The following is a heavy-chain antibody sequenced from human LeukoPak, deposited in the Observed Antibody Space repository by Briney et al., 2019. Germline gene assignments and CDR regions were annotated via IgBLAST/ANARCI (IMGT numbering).Heavy chain of an antibody. D-gene: IGHD5-24*01. V-gene: IGHV3-30-3*01. J-gene: IGHJ4*02. CDR3: ARDHTGHNFY. CDR1: EFTFSTYA. CDR2: ISHDGSNK. Sequence: GGSLRLSCAASEFTFSTYAMHWVRQAPGKGLEWVAVISHDGSNKYYADSVKGRFTISRDNSKNTLYLQMNSLRAEDTAVYYSARDHTGHNFYWGQGTLVTVSS.